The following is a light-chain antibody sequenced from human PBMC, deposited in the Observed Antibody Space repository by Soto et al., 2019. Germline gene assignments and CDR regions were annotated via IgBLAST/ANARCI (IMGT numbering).Light chain of an antibody. V-gene: IGLV1-51*01. CDR1: SSNIGNNY. J-gene: IGLJ2*01. CDR3: GTWDSSLSAGV. CDR2: DNN. Sequence: QSLLTQLPSVSAAPGQTVTISCSGSSSNIGNNYVSWYQQLPGTAPKLLIYDNNKRPSGIPDRFSGSKSGTSATLGITGLQTGDEADYYCGTWDSSLSAGVFGGGTKVTVL.